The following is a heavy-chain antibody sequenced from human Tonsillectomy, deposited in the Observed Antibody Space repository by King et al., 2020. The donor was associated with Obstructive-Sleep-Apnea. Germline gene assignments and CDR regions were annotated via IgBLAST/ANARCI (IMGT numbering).Heavy chain of an antibody. CDR2: IYYSGST. CDR3: ARGGGGSGNY. V-gene: IGHV4-31*03. J-gene: IGHJ4*02. D-gene: IGHD3-10*01. CDR1: GGSISSGGYY. Sequence: VQLQESGPGLVKPSQTLSLTCIFSGGSISSGGYYWSWIRQHPGKGLEWIGYIYYSGSTYYNPALKSRGTISVDTSKNQFSLKLSSVTAADTAVYYCARGGGGSGNYWGQGTLVTVSS.